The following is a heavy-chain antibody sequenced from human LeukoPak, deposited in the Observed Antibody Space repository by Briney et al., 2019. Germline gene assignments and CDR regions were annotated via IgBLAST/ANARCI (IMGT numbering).Heavy chain of an antibody. J-gene: IGHJ5*02. CDR1: GFTFSSYA. CDR3: AKSAFITMIPQNWFDP. Sequence: GGSLRLSCAASGFTFSSYAMIWVRQAPGKGLQWVSGISGSGAGTYYADSVKGRFTISRDKSKNTLYLQLNSRTAEDTAVYYCAKSAFITMIPQNWFDPWGQGTLVTVSS. CDR2: ISGSGAGT. V-gene: IGHV3-23*01. D-gene: IGHD3-22*01.